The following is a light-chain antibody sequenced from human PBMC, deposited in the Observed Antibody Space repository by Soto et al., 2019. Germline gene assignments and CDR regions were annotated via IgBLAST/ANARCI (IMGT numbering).Light chain of an antibody. J-gene: IGLJ1*01. CDR3: QVWDSSSDHYV. Sequence: SYELTQSPSVSVAPGQTATVTCEGNLIGTKSVHWYQQRPGQAPFLVVYGDTDRPSGIPERFSGSKSGNTATLTIRRVEAGDEADYYCQVWDSSSDHYVFGTGTKVTV. CDR2: GDT. V-gene: IGLV3-21*02. CDR1: LIGTKS.